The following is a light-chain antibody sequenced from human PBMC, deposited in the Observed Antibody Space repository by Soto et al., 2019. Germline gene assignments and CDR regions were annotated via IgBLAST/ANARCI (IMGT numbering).Light chain of an antibody. Sequence: QSVLTQPPSASGSPGQSVTISCTGTSSDVGGYNFVSWYQQHPGKAPKLMIYXXSEXXSXXXXXXXGSKSGNTASLTVSGLQAEDXADYYCSSYAGSNIVVFGGGTQLTVL. CDR1: SSDVGGYNF. J-gene: IGLJ2*01. CDR2: XXS. V-gene: IGLV2-8*01. CDR3: SSYAGSNIVV.